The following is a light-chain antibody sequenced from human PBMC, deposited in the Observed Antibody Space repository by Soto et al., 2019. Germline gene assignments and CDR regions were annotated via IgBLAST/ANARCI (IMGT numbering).Light chain of an antibody. CDR3: HQYLGIPWT. J-gene: IGKJ1*01. Sequence: DIVMTQSPDSLAVSLGERATINCKSSQSVLYSSNNKNYLAWYQQKPGQPPKLLIYWASTRESGVPDRFSGSGSGTDFTLTISSLQAEDVAVYYCHQYLGIPWTFGQGTKVEIK. CDR2: WAS. CDR1: QSVLYSSNNKNY. V-gene: IGKV4-1*01.